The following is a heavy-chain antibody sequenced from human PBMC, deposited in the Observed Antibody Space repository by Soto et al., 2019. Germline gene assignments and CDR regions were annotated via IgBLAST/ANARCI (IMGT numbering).Heavy chain of an antibody. CDR2: ISVYNGNT. D-gene: IGHD1-26*01. CDR3: ARVEDTAVYYCVREDGIAGATSAFDY. Sequence: ASVKVSCKASGYTFTSYGISWVRQAPGQGLEWMGWISVYNGNTNYAQKLQGRVTMTTDTSTSTAYMELRSLRSDDTAVYYCARVEDTAVYYCVREDGIAGATSAFDYWGQGTPVTVSS. V-gene: IGHV1-18*01. CDR1: GYTFTSYG. J-gene: IGHJ4*02.